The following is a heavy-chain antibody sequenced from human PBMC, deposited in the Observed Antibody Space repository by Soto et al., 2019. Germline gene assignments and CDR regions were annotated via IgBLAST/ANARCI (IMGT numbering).Heavy chain of an antibody. CDR2: ISYDGTNK. CDR1: GLTFSTYS. CDR3: AKGSPKKGIVVEVAATPFDY. Sequence: PGGSMRLSCVVSGLTFSTYSMHWVRQAPGKGLEWVAGISYDGTNKYYADSVKGRFTISRDNSENTLYLQMNSLGAEDTAVYYCAKGSPKKGIVVEVAATPFDYWGQGTLVTVSS. J-gene: IGHJ4*02. D-gene: IGHD2-15*01. V-gene: IGHV3-30*18.